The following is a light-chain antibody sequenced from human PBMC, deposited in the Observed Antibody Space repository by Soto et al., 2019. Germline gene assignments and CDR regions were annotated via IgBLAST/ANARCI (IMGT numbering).Light chain of an antibody. J-gene: IGKJ1*01. Sequence: DIEMTQSPSTLSASLGDRVTITCRASQSISRWFAWYQQKPGKAPKLLIHDASTLESGVPSRFSGSGSGTEFILTISSLQPDDSATYYCQQYNSYRTFGQGTKVDIK. CDR3: QQYNSYRT. CDR1: QSISRW. V-gene: IGKV1-5*01. CDR2: DAS.